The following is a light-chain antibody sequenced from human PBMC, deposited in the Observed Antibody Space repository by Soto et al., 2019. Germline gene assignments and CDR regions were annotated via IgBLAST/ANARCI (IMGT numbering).Light chain of an antibody. J-gene: IGKJ1*01. CDR2: DAS. V-gene: IGKV3-20*01. Sequence: EIVLTQSPGTLSLSPGERATLSCRASQSVSSSSLAWYQHKRGQAPRLVIYDASLRANGVPARFGGSGSGTDFTLTISRLEPEDFAVYYCQQYGSSGTFGQGTKWIS. CDR1: QSVSSSS. CDR3: QQYGSSGT.